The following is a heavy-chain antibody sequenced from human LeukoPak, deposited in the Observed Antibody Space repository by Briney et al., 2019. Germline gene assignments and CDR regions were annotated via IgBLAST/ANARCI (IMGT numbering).Heavy chain of an antibody. CDR2: INPSGGST. Sequence: ASVKVSCKASGYTFASYYMHWVRQAPGQGLEWMGIINPSGGSTSYAQKFQGRVTMTRDMSTSTVYIELSSLRSEDTAVYYCARGGEAYYDSSGYYPDFDYWGQGTLVTVSS. J-gene: IGHJ4*02. CDR3: ARGGEAYYDSSGYYPDFDY. V-gene: IGHV1-46*01. D-gene: IGHD3-22*01. CDR1: GYTFASYY.